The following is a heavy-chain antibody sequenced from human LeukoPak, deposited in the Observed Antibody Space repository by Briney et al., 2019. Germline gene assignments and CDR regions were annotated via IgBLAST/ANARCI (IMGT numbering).Heavy chain of an antibody. Sequence: GESLKISCKGSGYSFTSYWIGWVRPMPGKGLEWMGIIYPRDSDTRHSPSFQGQVTISADKSISTAYLQWSSLKASDTAMYYCARSALKYYGSGSYFVDYWGQGTLVTVSS. V-gene: IGHV5-51*01. CDR2: IYPRDSDT. CDR1: GYSFTSYW. CDR3: ARSALKYYGSGSYFVDY. D-gene: IGHD3-10*01. J-gene: IGHJ4*02.